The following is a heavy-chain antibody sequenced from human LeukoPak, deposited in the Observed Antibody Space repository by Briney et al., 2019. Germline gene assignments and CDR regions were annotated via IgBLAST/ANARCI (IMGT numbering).Heavy chain of an antibody. CDR3: ARLPDYYSRHGAPG. D-gene: IGHD3-10*01. V-gene: IGHV4-34*01. J-gene: IGHJ4*02. CDR2: INHYGST. Sequence: SETLSLTCAVYSESLSNYYWSWIRQPPGKGLEWIGEINHYGSTNYNPSLKSRITISVDTSKNQFSLKLSSVTAADTAVYYCARLPDYYSRHGAPGWGQGTLVTVSS. CDR1: SESLSNYY.